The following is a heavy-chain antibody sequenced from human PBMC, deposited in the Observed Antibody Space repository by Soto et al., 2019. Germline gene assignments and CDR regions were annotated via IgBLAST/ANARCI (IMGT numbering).Heavy chain of an antibody. D-gene: IGHD3-10*01. CDR3: ARSRSGAVADSFDF. J-gene: IGHJ4*02. CDR1: GFTFSRYA. Sequence: GGSLRLSCAASGFTFSRYAIHWVRQAPGKGLEWVAVISRDGTNKYYVDSVKGRFTISRDNSRNTLYLQMNSLRHEDAAVYYCARSRSGAVADSFDFWGQGTLVTVYS. CDR2: ISRDGTNK. V-gene: IGHV3-30*04.